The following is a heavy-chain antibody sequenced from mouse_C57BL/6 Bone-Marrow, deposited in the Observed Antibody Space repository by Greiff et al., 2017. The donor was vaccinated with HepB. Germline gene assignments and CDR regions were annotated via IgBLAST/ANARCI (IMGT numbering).Heavy chain of an antibody. CDR2: INPSSGYT. J-gene: IGHJ3*01. Sequence: QVQLKQSGAELARPGASVKMSCKASGYTFTSYTMHWVKQRPGQGLEWIGYINPSSGYTKYNQKFKDKATLTADKSSSTAYMQLSSLTSEDSAVYYCAGFYYYGSRPWFAYWGQGTLVTVSA. D-gene: IGHD1-1*01. CDR3: AGFYYYGSRPWFAY. V-gene: IGHV1-4*01. CDR1: GYTFTSYT.